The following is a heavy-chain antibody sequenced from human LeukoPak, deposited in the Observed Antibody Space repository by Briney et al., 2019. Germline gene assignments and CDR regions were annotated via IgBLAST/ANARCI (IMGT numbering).Heavy chain of an antibody. J-gene: IGHJ4*02. D-gene: IGHD3-10*01. CDR2: IDYSGST. CDR3: ARHSNGSGSFSMLDY. CDR1: GGSINAYY. V-gene: IGHV4-59*08. Sequence: SETLSLTCTVSGGSINAYYWSWIRQPPGKGLEWIGYIDYSGSTNYNPSLKSRLTISVDTSNNQFSLKLRSVTAADTAVYYCARHSNGSGSFSMLDYWGQGTLVPVSS.